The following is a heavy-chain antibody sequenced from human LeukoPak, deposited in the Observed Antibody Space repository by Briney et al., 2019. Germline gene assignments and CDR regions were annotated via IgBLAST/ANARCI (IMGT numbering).Heavy chain of an antibody. CDR1: GYTFTGYY. D-gene: IGHD6-13*01. J-gene: IGHJ4*02. Sequence: ASVKVSCKASGYTFTGYYMHWVRQAPGQGLEWMGWITPSSGDTKYAQKFQGRVTMTRDTSISTAYMELSRLRSDDTAVYYCASAGQRIEIDYWGQGTLVTVSS. CDR2: ITPSSGDT. V-gene: IGHV1-2*02. CDR3: ASAGQRIEIDY.